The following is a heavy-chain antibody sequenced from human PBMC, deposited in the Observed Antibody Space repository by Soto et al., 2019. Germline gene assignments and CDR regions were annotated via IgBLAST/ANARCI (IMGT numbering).Heavy chain of an antibody. CDR3: ARDRVEYCSSTSCYDYYYGMDV. V-gene: IGHV3-11*06. CDR2: ISSSSYT. D-gene: IGHD2-2*01. CDR1: GFTFSDYY. J-gene: IGHJ6*02. Sequence: GGSLRLSCAASGFTFSDYYMSWIRQAPGKGLECVSYISSSSYTNYADSVKGRFTISRDNAKNSLYLQMNSLRAEDTAVYYCARDRVEYCSSTSCYDYYYGMDVWGQGTTVTVSS.